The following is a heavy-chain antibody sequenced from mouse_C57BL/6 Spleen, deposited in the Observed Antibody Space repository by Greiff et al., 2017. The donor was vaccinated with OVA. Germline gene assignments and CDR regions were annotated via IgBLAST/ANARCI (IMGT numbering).Heavy chain of an antibody. CDR1: GYAFSSSW. V-gene: IGHV1-82*01. D-gene: IGHD2-1*01. J-gene: IGHJ1*03. CDR2: IYPGDGDT. Sequence: QVQLQQSGPELVKPGASVKISCKASGYAFSSSWMNWVKQRPGKGLEWIGRIYPGDGDTNYNGKFKGKATLTADKSSSTAYMQLSSLTSEDSAVYFCARGLYYGNYEGYFDVWGTGTTVTVSS. CDR3: ARGLYYGNYEGYFDV.